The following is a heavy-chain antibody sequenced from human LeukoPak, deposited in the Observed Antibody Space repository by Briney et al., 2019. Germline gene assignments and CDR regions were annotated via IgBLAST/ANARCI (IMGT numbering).Heavy chain of an antibody. D-gene: IGHD6-13*01. Sequence: SETLSLTCTVSGGSISSYYWSWIRQPAGKGPEWIGRIHTSGSTNYNPSLKSRVTMSVDTSKNQFSLKLSSVTAADTAVYYCARATYSSSADAFDIWGQGTMVTVSS. V-gene: IGHV4-4*07. CDR2: IHTSGST. CDR3: ARATYSSSADAFDI. CDR1: GGSISSYY. J-gene: IGHJ3*02.